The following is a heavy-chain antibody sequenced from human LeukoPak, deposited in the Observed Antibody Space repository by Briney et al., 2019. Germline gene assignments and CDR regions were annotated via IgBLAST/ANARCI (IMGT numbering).Heavy chain of an antibody. CDR1: GFTFSSYA. D-gene: IGHD2-15*01. V-gene: IGHV3-23*01. CDR3: AKYCSGGNCYSSNAFDI. J-gene: IGHJ3*02. Sequence: GGSLRLSCAASGFTFSSYAMNWVRQAPGKGLEWVSAISGSGGSTYYADSVRGRFTISRDNSKNTLYLQMNSLRAEDTAVYYCAKYCSGGNCYSSNAFDIWGQGTMVTVSS. CDR2: ISGSGGST.